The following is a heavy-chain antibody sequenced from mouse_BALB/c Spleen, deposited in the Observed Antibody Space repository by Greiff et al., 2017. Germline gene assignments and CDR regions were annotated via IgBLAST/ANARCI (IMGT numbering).Heavy chain of an antibody. CDR3: ARERGYYAMDY. CDR1: GFNIKDTY. Sequence: EVQGVESGAELVKPGASVKLSCTASGFNIKDTYMHWVKQRPEQGLEWIGRIDPANGNTKYDPKFQGKATITADTSSNTAYLQLSSLTSEDTAVYYCARERGYYAMDYWGQGTSVTVSS. J-gene: IGHJ4*01. V-gene: IGHV14-3*02. CDR2: IDPANGNT.